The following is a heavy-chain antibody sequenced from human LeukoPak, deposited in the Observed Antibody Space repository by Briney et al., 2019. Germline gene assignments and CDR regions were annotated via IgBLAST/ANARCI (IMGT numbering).Heavy chain of an antibody. D-gene: IGHD5-18*01. J-gene: IGHJ4*02. CDR2: IYYSGST. CDR1: GGSISSSSYY. CDR3: AAVDTVDDDSYYIDF. V-gene: IGHV4-39*07. Sequence: SETLSLTCTVSGGSISSSSYYWGWIRQPPGKGLEWIGSIYYSGSTYYNPSLKSRVTMSVDRSKNQFSLDLTSVTAADTALYYCAAVDTVDDDSYYIDFWGQGTLVTVSS.